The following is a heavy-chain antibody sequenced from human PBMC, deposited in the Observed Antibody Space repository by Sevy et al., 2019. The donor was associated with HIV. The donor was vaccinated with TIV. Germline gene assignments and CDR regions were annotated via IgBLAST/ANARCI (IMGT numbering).Heavy chain of an antibody. Sequence: GGSLRLSCAASGFTFSSYGMHWVRQAPGKGLEWVAVIWYDGSNKYYADSVKGRFTISRDNSKNTLYLQMNSLRAEDMAVYYCARDFRYYDSSGYYSYYFDYWGQGTLVTVSS. CDR3: ARDFRYYDSSGYYSYYFDY. J-gene: IGHJ4*02. CDR1: GFTFSSYG. D-gene: IGHD3-22*01. V-gene: IGHV3-33*01. CDR2: IWYDGSNK.